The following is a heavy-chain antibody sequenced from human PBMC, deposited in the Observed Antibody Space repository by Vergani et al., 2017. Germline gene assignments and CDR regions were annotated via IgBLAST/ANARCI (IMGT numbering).Heavy chain of an antibody. CDR1: GGSISSGCYY. J-gene: IGHJ4*02. V-gene: IGHV4-31*03. D-gene: IGHD5-18*01. Sequence: QVQLQESGPGLVKPSQILSPTCTVSGGSISSGCYYLSSIRQHPGKGLEWIGYIYYSGSTYYNPSLKSRVTISVDTSKNQFSLKLSSVTPADTGVYYGAREVTARGRAGFDYWGQGTLVTVSS. CDR3: AREVTARGRAGFDY. CDR2: IYYSGST.